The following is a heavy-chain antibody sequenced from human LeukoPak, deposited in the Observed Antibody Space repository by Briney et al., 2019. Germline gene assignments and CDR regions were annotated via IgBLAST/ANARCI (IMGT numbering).Heavy chain of an antibody. V-gene: IGHV3-33*01. Sequence: PGGSLRLSCAASGFIFSHYGMHWVRQAPGKRLEWVAVIWSDGSNRFYAGSVKGRFTISRDNSQNTLFLQMNSLRAEDTAMYYCARDAQRGFDYSNSLEYWGHGTLVTVSS. CDR2: IWSDGSNR. CDR1: GFIFSHYG. CDR3: ARDAQRGFDYSNSLEY. D-gene: IGHD4-11*01. J-gene: IGHJ4*01.